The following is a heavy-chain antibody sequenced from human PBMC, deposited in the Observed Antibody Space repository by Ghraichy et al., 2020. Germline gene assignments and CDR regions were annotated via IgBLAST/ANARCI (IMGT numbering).Heavy chain of an antibody. CDR1: GFTFSSYA. J-gene: IGHJ3*02. D-gene: IGHD1-26*01. CDR2: ISGSGGTT. V-gene: IGHV3-23*01. CDR3: AKGAGATSDDAFDI. Sequence: GGSLRLSCAASGFTFSSYAMSWVRQTPGKGLEWVSGISGSGGTTYYADSVKGRFTISRDSSKNTLYLQMNSLRAGDTAVYYCAKGAGATSDDAFDIWGQGTMVTVSS.